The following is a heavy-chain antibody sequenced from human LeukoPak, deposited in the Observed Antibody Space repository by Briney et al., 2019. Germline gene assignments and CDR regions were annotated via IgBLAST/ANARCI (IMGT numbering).Heavy chain of an antibody. D-gene: IGHD3-16*01. CDR1: GFTFSDHA. J-gene: IGHJ5*02. CDR3: ASLHPRRITSGWFDP. Sequence: PGGSLRLSCEASGFTFSDHAMHWVRQAPGKGLEWVAGVSNDRTNRLYADSVKGRFTISRDNSKNTLYLQMNSLRAEDTAVYYCASLHPRRITSGWFDPWGQGTLVTVSS. CDR2: VSNDRTNR. V-gene: IGHV3-30*03.